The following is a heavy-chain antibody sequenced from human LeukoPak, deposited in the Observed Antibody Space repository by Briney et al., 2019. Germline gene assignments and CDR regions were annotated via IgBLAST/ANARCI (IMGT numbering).Heavy chain of an antibody. V-gene: IGHV3-23*01. CDR1: GFIFSSYA. CDR2: ISGSGGST. D-gene: IGHD6-19*01. Sequence: GASLRLSCAASGFIFSSYAMSWVRQAPGKGLEWVSAISGSGGSTYYADSVKGRFTISRDNSKNTLYLQMNCLRAEDTAVYYCAKVAGAVADEGDFDYWGQGTLVTVSS. CDR3: AKVAGAVADEGDFDY. J-gene: IGHJ4*02.